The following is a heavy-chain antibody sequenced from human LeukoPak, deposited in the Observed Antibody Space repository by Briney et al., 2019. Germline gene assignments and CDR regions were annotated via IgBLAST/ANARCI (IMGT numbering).Heavy chain of an antibody. CDR3: AREISDSSRWYGGFDY. D-gene: IGHD6-13*01. V-gene: IGHV3-53*01. Sequence: GGSLRLSCAASGFRVTSNYMSWVRQAPGKGLEWVSVIYSGGSTYYADSVKGRFILSRDDYKNKLSLQISNLRAEDTAVYFCAREISDSSRWYGGFDYWGQGTLVIVSS. CDR1: GFRVTSNY. J-gene: IGHJ4*02. CDR2: IYSGGST.